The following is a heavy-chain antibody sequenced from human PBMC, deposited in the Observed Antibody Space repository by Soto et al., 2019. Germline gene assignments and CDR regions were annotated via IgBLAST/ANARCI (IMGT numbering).Heavy chain of an antibody. D-gene: IGHD2-21*01. CDR3: VRGCSPSYCHPCDY. J-gene: IGHJ4*02. Sequence: EVQLVEAGGGLVRPGGSLRLSCTASGFTFSTYWMHWVRQVPGKGLEWVSRMKGAETSIGHADFVKGRFTISRDNAKNILYLQMNNLSAEDTALYYCVRGCSPSYCHPCDYWGQGTLVTVSS. V-gene: IGHV3-74*01. CDR1: GFTFSTYW. CDR2: MKGAETSI.